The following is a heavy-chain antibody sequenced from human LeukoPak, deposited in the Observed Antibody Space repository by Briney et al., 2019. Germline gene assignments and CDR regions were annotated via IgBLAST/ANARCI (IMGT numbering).Heavy chain of an antibody. CDR3: ARGAMATTPFFDY. CDR2: VYYTGST. CDR1: GGSISNYY. Sequence: SETLSLTCPVSGGSISNYYYWTWIRQPPGKGLEWIGYVYYTGSTNFNPSLKSRVTMSLDASRNQFSLKLTSLTAADTAVYYCARGAMATTPFFDYWGQGTLVTVSS. D-gene: IGHD5-24*01. V-gene: IGHV4-59*01. J-gene: IGHJ4*02.